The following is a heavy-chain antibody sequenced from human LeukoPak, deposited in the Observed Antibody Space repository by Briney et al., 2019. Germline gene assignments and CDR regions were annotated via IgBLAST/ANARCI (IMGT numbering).Heavy chain of an antibody. Sequence: ASVKVSCKASGYTFINYDINWSRQAAGQGPEWRGWMHPSSGDTGNAEKFHGRVTMTRDTSTSTAYMELSSLRSDDTAVYYCTRRVRGVVIFSRAQGSFDLWGQGTLVTVSS. CDR1: GYTFINYD. V-gene: IGHV1-8*02. J-gene: IGHJ3*01. CDR3: TRRVRGVVIFSRAQGSFDL. CDR2: MHPSSGDT. D-gene: IGHD3-10*01.